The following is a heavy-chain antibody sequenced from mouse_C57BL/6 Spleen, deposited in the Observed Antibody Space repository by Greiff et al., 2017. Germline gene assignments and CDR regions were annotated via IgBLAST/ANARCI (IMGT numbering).Heavy chain of an antibody. V-gene: IGHV1-72*01. J-gene: IGHJ3*01. CDR3: ARGTAQDAWFAY. Sequence: VKLMESGAELVKPGASVKLSCKASGYTFTSYWMHWVKQRPGRGLEWIGRIDPNSGGTKYNEKFKSKATLTVDKPSSTAYMQLSSLTSEDSAVYYCARGTAQDAWFAYWGQGTLVTVSA. CDR2: IDPNSGGT. D-gene: IGHD3-2*02. CDR1: GYTFTSYW.